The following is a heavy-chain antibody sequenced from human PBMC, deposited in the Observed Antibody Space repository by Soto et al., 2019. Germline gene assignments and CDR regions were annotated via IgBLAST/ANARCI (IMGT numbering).Heavy chain of an antibody. CDR2: VSYSGST. Sequence: SETLSLTCTVSGGSTDSLYWSWVRQPPGKGLEWIGYVSYSGSTTYNPSLKRRVIVSIDTSKNQFSLKLTSVTAADTDVYYCGRAHRDWQRRVHYYYNMDVRGQGTPVSV. D-gene: IGHD6-13*01. CDR1: GGSTDSLY. V-gene: IGHV4-59*08. CDR3: GRAHRDWQRRVHYYYNMDV. J-gene: IGHJ6*02.